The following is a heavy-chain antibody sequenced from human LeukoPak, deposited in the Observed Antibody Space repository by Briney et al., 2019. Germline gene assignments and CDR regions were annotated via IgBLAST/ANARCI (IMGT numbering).Heavy chain of an antibody. Sequence: GGSLRLSCAASGFTFSSYGMHWVRQASGKGLEWVSTISGSGGSTYYADSVKGRFTISRDNSKNTLYLQMNSLRAEDTAVYYCAKAHTVTPYYFDYWGQGTLVTVSS. CDR3: AKAHTVTPYYFDY. J-gene: IGHJ4*02. V-gene: IGHV3-23*01. CDR2: ISGSGGST. CDR1: GFTFSSYG. D-gene: IGHD4-17*01.